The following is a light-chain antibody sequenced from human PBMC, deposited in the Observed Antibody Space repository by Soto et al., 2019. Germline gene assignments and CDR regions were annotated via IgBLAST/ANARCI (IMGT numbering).Light chain of an antibody. V-gene: IGLV1-40*01. CDR3: QSYDSSQSAWV. CDR2: DNN. CDR1: SSNIGAGYD. Sequence: QSVLTQPPSVSAAPGQRVTISCTGSSSNIGAGYDVHWYQQVPGTAPKLLIYDNNNRPSGVPDRFSGSKSGTSASLAITGLQAEDEADYCCQSYDSSQSAWVFGGGTKVTVL. J-gene: IGLJ2*01.